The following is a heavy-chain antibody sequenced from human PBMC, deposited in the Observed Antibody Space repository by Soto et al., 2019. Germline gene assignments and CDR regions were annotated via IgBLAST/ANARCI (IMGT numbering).Heavy chain of an antibody. D-gene: IGHD3-10*01. CDR3: AKILAFAEWSTYFAL. Sequence: GGSLRLSCAASGFTFKSYTMHWVRQAPGKGLEWLAVISYDGNVKHYADSVKGRFTISRDNSKNTLYLQMNSLRVEDTAVYYCAKILAFAEWSTYFALWRQGTLATVS. V-gene: IGHV3-30-3*02. CDR1: GFTFKSYT. J-gene: IGHJ4*02. CDR2: ISYDGNVK.